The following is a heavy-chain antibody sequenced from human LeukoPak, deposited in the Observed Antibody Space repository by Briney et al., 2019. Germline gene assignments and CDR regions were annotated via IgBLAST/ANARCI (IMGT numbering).Heavy chain of an antibody. CDR3: ARDPGGAAAGMDGFDY. V-gene: IGHV1-2*02. CDR1: VYTFTRYY. D-gene: IGHD6-13*01. CDR2: INPNSGGT. J-gene: IGHJ4*02. Sequence: SSVKVSCKASVYTFTRYYMHGLRQAPGQELEWTGWINPNSGGTNYAQKFQGRVTITRDTSINTAYMELSRLRSDDTAVYYCARDPGGAAAGMDGFDYWGQGTLVTVSS.